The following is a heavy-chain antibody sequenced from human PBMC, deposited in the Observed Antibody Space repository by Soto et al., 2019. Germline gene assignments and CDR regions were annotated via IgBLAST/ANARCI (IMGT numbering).Heavy chain of an antibody. CDR1: GGTFSSYS. Sequence: GASVKVSCKASGGTFSSYSISWGRQAPGQGLEWMGGIIPIFGTANYAQKFQGRVTITADKSTSTAYMELSSLRSEDTAVYYCARDVQTGCSSTSCYLNWFDPWGQGTLVTVSS. V-gene: IGHV1-69*06. D-gene: IGHD2-2*01. CDR3: ARDVQTGCSSTSCYLNWFDP. CDR2: IIPIFGTA. J-gene: IGHJ5*02.